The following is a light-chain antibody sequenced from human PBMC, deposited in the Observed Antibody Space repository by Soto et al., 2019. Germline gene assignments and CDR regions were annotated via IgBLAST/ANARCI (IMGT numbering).Light chain of an antibody. V-gene: IGKV3-20*01. J-gene: IGKJ1*01. CDR1: QTISSNY. CDR3: QQYVSWT. CDR2: GTS. Sequence: DIVLTQSLGTLSVSPGERATLSCRASQTISSNYLAWYQQKPGQPPSLLIYGTSSRATGIPDRFSGSGSGTVFTLTISRLEPEDSAIYYCQQYVSWTFGQGTKVEIK.